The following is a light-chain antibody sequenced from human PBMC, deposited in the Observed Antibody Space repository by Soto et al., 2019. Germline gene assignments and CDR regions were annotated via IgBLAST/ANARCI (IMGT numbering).Light chain of an antibody. V-gene: IGLV2-14*03. CDR3: NSYTSSNTLPG. CDR1: SGDFGGYNY. Sequence: QSALTQPASVSGSPGQSITISCTGASGDFGGYNYVSWYQQHPGKAPQLLIYGVTNRPSGVSNRFSGSKSGNTASLTIFGLQADDEAEYYCNSYTSSNTLPGFGTGTKVTVL. CDR2: GVT. J-gene: IGLJ1*01.